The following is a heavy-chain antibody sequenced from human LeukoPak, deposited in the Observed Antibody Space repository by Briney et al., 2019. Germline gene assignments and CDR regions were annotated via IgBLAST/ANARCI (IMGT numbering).Heavy chain of an antibody. J-gene: IGHJ4*02. V-gene: IGHV1-46*01. CDR2: INPSGGST. CDR1: GYTFTSYY. Sequence: ASVKDSCKASGYTFTSYYMHWVRQPPGQGLEWMGIINPSGGSTSYPQKFQGRVTMTRDMSTSTVYMELSSLRSEDTAVYYCARGPPPSIYFRYSSSWQSPRVGCDYWSQGTLVTVSS. CDR3: ARGPPPSIYFRYSSSWQSPRVGCDY. D-gene: IGHD6-13*01.